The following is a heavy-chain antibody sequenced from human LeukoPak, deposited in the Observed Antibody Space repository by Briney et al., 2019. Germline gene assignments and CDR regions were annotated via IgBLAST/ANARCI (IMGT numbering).Heavy chain of an antibody. CDR3: ARGGTCIAAADTGVCQH. Sequence: ASVKVSCKASGYTFTSYDINWVRQATGQGLEWMGWMNPNSGNTGYAQKFQGRVTMTRNTSISTAYMELSSLRSEDTAVYYCARGGTCIAAADTGVCQHWGQGTLVTVSS. V-gene: IGHV1-8*01. CDR2: MNPNSGNT. CDR1: GYTFTSYD. J-gene: IGHJ1*01. D-gene: IGHD6-13*01.